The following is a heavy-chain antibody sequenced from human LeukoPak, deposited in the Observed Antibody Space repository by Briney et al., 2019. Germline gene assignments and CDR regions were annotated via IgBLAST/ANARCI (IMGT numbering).Heavy chain of an antibody. J-gene: IGHJ5*02. CDR3: ARDLGTHGGYVDP. CDR1: GFTFISYE. V-gene: IGHV3-48*03. D-gene: IGHD6-19*01. CDR2: ISTSDSTT. Sequence: GGSLRLSCAASGFTFISYEMNWVRQAPGKGLEWVSYISTSDSTTYYADSVKGRFTISRDNAKNSLYLQMDSLRVEDTGIYYCARDLGTHGGYVDPWGQGTLVTVSS.